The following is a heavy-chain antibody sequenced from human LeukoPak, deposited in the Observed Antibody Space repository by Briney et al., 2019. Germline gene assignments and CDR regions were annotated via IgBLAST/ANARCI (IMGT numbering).Heavy chain of an antibody. CDR3: ARDPSGYRNDAFDI. D-gene: IGHD1-14*01. CDR2: IYYSGST. J-gene: IGHJ3*02. Sequence: SETLSLTCTVSGGPISSYYWRWIRQPPGKGLEWIGYIYYSGSTNYSPSLKSRVTISVDTSKNQFSLKLSSVTAADTAVYYWARDPSGYRNDAFDIWGQGTMVTVSS. CDR1: GGPISSYY. V-gene: IGHV4-59*01.